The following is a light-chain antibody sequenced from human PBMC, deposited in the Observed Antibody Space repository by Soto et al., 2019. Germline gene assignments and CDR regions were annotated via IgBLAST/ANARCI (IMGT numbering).Light chain of an antibody. V-gene: IGLV1-40*01. CDR3: QSYDSSLGGSKGV. J-gene: IGLJ3*02. CDR1: SSDIGAGYD. Sequence: QSVLTQPPSMSGAPGQRVTISCTGSSSDIGAGYDVHWYQQFPGTAPKLLIYRNINRPSGVPDRFSGSKSGTSASLAITGLQAEDEAVYYCQSYDSSLGGSKGVFGGGTKLTVL. CDR2: RNI.